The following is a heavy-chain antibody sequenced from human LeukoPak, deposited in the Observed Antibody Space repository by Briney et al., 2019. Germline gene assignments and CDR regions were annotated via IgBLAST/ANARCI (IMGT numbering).Heavy chain of an antibody. CDR3: ARVPAAGNSGASDY. J-gene: IGHJ4*02. Sequence: SGTLSLTCAVSGGSISSSNWWSWVRQPPGKGLEWIGEIHHSGSTNYNPSLKSRVTISADKSKNQFSLKLSSVTAADTAVYYCARVPAAGNSGASDYWGQGTLVTVSS. CDR2: IHHSGST. CDR1: GGSISSSNW. D-gene: IGHD6-13*01. V-gene: IGHV4-4*02.